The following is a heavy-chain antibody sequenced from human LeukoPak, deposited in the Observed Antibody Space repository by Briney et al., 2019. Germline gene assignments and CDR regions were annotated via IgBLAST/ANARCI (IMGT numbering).Heavy chain of an antibody. CDR3: ARDLRYYDSSGYAY. CDR2: IIPIFGTA. Sequence: ASVKVPCKASGGTFSSYAISWVRQAPGQGLEWMGGIIPIFGTANYAQKFQGRVTITADESTSTAYMELSSLRSEDTAVYYCARDLRYYDSSGYAYWGQGTLVTVSS. V-gene: IGHV1-69*13. CDR1: GGTFSSYA. J-gene: IGHJ4*02. D-gene: IGHD3-22*01.